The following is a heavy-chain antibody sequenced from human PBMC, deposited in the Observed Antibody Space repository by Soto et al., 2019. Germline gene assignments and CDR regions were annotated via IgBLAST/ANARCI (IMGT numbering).Heavy chain of an antibody. J-gene: IGHJ4*02. D-gene: IGHD3-22*01. V-gene: IGHV1-69*06. Sequence: GASVKVSCKASGGTFSSYAISWVRQAPGQGLEWMGGIIPIFGTANYAQKFQGRVTITADKSTSTAYMELSSLRSEDTAVYYCARQIYDSSGYYYSFDYWGQGTLVTVSS. CDR3: ARQIYDSSGYYYSFDY. CDR1: GGTFSSYA. CDR2: IIPIFGTA.